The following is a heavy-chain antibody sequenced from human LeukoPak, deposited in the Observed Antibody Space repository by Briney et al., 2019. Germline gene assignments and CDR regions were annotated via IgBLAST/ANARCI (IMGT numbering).Heavy chain of an antibody. D-gene: IGHD4-17*01. CDR3: AKDRLIYGDYEWIYFDY. V-gene: IGHV3-23*01. Sequence: PGGSLRLSCAASGFTFSSYAMSWVRQAPGKGLEWVSAISGSGGSTYYADSVKGRFTISRDNSKNTLYLQMNSLRAEDTAVYYCAKDRLIYGDYEWIYFDYWGQGTLVTVSS. CDR2: ISGSGGST. CDR1: GFTFSSYA. J-gene: IGHJ4*02.